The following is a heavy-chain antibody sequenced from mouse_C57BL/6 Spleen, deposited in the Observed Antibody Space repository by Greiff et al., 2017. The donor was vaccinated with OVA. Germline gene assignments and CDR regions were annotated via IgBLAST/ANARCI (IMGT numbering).Heavy chain of an antibody. CDR1: GYTFTSYW. J-gene: IGHJ4*01. CDR2: IAPSDSYT. D-gene: IGHD2-2*01. CDR3: ARRGVTTGF. V-gene: IGHV1-50*01. Sequence: QVQLQQPGAELVKPGASVKLSCKASGYTFTSYWMQWVKQRPGQGLEWIGEIAPSDSYTTYHQKFKGKATLTVDTSSSTAYMQLSSLTSEDSAVYYCARRGVTTGFWGQGTSVTVSS.